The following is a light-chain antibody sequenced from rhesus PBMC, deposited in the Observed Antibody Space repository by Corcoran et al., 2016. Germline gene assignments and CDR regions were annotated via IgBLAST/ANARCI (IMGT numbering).Light chain of an antibody. Sequence: EIVMTQSPATLSLSPGERVTLSCRASQNVNSNVAWYQQKPEQAPWFLIPGASSRATGIPDRFSGSGSGTDFTLIISSLEPEDVGIYYCQQYNNWNTFGQGTKVEI. CDR3: QQYNNWNT. J-gene: IGKJ1*01. CDR2: GAS. CDR1: QNVNSN. V-gene: IGKV3S9*01.